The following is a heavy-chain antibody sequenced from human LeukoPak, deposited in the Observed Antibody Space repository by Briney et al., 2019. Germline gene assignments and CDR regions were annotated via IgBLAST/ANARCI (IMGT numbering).Heavy chain of an antibody. Sequence: GGSLRLSCAASGFTFSDYALIWVRQAPGKGLEWISAIRGTGGTTYYADSVKGRCTISRDNSRNTVYLQLNSLRAEDTALYFCGKDPNGDYVGAFDFWGPGTMVTVSS. V-gene: IGHV3-23*01. CDR2: IRGTGGTT. D-gene: IGHD4-17*01. CDR1: GFTFSDYA. J-gene: IGHJ3*01. CDR3: GKDPNGDYVGAFDF.